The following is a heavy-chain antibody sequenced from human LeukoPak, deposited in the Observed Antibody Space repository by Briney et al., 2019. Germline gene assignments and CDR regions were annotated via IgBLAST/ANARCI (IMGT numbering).Heavy chain of an antibody. CDR3: AKGYYDSTGYPLRPSFDY. Sequence: PGGSLRLSCAASRFSFSSYAMSWVRQAPGKGLEWVSTIGVSGGSTFYADSVKGRFTNSRDNSKNTLYLQMNSLRVEDTAVYYCAKGYYDSTGYPLRPSFDYWGQGTLVTVSS. CDR1: RFSFSSYA. J-gene: IGHJ4*02. D-gene: IGHD3-22*01. CDR2: IGVSGGST. V-gene: IGHV3-23*01.